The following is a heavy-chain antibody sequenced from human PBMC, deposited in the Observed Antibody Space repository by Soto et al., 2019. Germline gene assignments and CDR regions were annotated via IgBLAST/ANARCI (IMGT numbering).Heavy chain of an antibody. V-gene: IGHV2-70*13. CDR1: GFSLTSPGMC. D-gene: IGHD1-20*01. CDR3: ARSIRGPRRFNGMDV. Sequence: SGPTLVNPTETLTLTCTFSGFSLTSPGMCVSWIRQSPGKALEWLALIERDDDDKYYSTSLKTRLTISKDTRKNQVVLTMANMEPADTATYYCARSIRGPRRFNGMDVWGQGTTVAVSS. J-gene: IGHJ6*02. CDR2: IERDDDDK.